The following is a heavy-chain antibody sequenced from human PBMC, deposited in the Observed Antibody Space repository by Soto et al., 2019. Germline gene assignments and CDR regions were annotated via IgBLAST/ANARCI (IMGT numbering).Heavy chain of an antibody. CDR1: GFTFSSYG. J-gene: IGHJ6*02. CDR3: AKDNYCGGDCYLARYYYYGMDV. Sequence: PGGSLRLSCAASGFTFSSYGMHWVRQAPGKGLEWVAVISYDGSNKYYADSVKGRFTISRDNSKNTLYLQMDSLRAEDTAVYYCAKDNYCGGDCYLARYYYYGMDVWGQGTTVTVSS. D-gene: IGHD2-21*02. V-gene: IGHV3-30*18. CDR2: ISYDGSNK.